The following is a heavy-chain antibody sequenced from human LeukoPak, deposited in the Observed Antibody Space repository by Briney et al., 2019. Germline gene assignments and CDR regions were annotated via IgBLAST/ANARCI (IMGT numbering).Heavy chain of an antibody. CDR3: ARGQGRDYDFWSGYYYWFDP. J-gene: IGHJ5*02. CDR1: GYTFTSYD. D-gene: IGHD3-3*01. CDR2: MNPNSGNT. Sequence: ASVKVSCKASGYTFTSYDINWARQATGQGLEWMGWMNPNSGNTGYAQKFQGRVTMTRNTSISTAYMELSSLRSEDTAVYYCARGQGRDYDFWSGYYYWFDPWGQGTLVTVSS. V-gene: IGHV1-8*01.